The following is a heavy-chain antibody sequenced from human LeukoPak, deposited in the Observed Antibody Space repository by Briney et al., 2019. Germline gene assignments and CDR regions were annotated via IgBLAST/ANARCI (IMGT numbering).Heavy chain of an antibody. V-gene: IGHV3-9*01. CDR3: AKGTGSGWLKDIDY. J-gene: IGHJ4*02. CDR1: GFPFDYYA. Sequence: SLRLSCATSGFPFDYYAMHWVRPAPGKGLEWVSGISWNSGSIAYADSVKGRFTISGDNAKNSLYQQMNSLRPEDTALYYCAKGTGSGWLKDIDYWGQGTLVTVSS. CDR2: ISWNSGSI. D-gene: IGHD6-19*01.